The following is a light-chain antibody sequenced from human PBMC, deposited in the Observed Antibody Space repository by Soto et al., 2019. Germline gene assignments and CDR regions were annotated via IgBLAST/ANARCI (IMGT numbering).Light chain of an antibody. CDR1: QSISNW. CDR2: HAS. J-gene: IGKJ1*01. V-gene: IGKV1-5*01. CDR3: QQYNSYS. Sequence: DIQRTQSPSTLPSSVGDRVTITCRASQSISNWLAWYQRKPGTAPKVLIYHASNLQSGVPSRFSGRGSGTEFTLTISSLQPDDFATYYCQQYNSYSFGQGTKVDIK.